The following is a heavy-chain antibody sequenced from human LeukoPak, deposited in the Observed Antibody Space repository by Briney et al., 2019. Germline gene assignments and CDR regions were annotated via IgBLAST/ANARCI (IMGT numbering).Heavy chain of an antibody. CDR3: ARGRTLFDY. D-gene: IGHD1-14*01. Sequence: GGSLRLYCAAPGFSFTTYWMSWVRQAPGKGLEWVANIKQDGSEKYDVDSVKGRFTISRDNAKNSLYLQMNSLRAEDTAVYYCARGRTLFDYWGQGTLVTVSS. CDR1: GFSFTTYW. J-gene: IGHJ4*02. CDR2: IKQDGSEK. V-gene: IGHV3-7*01.